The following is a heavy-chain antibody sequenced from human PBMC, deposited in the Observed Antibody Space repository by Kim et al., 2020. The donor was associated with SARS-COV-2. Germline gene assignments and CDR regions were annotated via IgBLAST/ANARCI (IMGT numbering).Heavy chain of an antibody. CDR1: GDTFSNYA. Sequence: SVKVSCKASGDTFSNYAINWVRQAPGQGLEWMGGIIPMFGTSYYAQKFQGRVSITADEFTGTAYMELSNLRSEDTAVYFCERLMYSSIWLYGMHDWGHG. D-gene: IGHD6-13*01. CDR2: IIPMFGTS. V-gene: IGHV1-69*13. CDR3: ERLMYSSIWLYGMHD. J-gene: IGHJ6*02.